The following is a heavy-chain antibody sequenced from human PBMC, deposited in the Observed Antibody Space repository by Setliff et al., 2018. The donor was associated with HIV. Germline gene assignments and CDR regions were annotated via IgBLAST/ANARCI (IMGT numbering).Heavy chain of an antibody. V-gene: IGHV1-8*02. CDR3: ARARTDYYDRRRRSHYYIDV. J-gene: IGHJ6*03. CDR1: GYTFTNYD. CDR2: MNPDSRNT. D-gene: IGHD3-22*01. Sequence: ASVKVSCKPSGYTFTNYDINWVRQAAGQGLEWMGWMNPDSRNTGYAQRFGGSVTMTWDTSISTAYMELNNVKFEDTAIYYCARARTDYYDRRRRSHYYIDVWARGATVTVSS.